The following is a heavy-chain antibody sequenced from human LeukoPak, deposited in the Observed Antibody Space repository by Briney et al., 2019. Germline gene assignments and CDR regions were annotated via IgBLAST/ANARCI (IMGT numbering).Heavy chain of an antibody. CDR2: INHSGST. V-gene: IGHV4-34*01. J-gene: IGHJ6*02. CDR3: ARGEYCSSTSCPYYGMDV. Sequence: SETLSLTCAVYGGSFSGYYWSWIRQPPGKGLEWIGEINHSGSTNYNPSLKSRVTISVDTSKNQFSLKLSSVTAADTAVYYCARGEYCSSTSCPYYGMDVWGQGTTVTVSS. D-gene: IGHD2-2*01. CDR1: GGSFSGYY.